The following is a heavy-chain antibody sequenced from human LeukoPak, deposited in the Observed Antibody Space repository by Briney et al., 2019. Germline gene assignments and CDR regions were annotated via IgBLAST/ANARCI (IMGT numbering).Heavy chain of an antibody. Sequence: GRSLRLSCAASGFTVRSNYMNWVRQAPGKGLEWVSVIYSGGSTYYADSVKGRFTISRDNSKNTLYLQMNSLRAEDTAVYYCARADFYYDFWSGYYPRNWFDPWGQGTLVTVSS. V-gene: IGHV3-66*01. J-gene: IGHJ5*02. CDR1: GFTVRSNY. CDR3: ARADFYYDFWSGYYPRNWFDP. D-gene: IGHD3-3*01. CDR2: IYSGGST.